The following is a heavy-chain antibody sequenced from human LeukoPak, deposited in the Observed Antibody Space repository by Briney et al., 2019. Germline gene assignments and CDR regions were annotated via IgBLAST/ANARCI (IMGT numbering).Heavy chain of an antibody. CDR1: GYSFTSYW. D-gene: IGHD3-22*01. CDR3: ASPGNYYYDSSGYWDDAFDI. J-gene: IGHJ3*02. Sequence: GESLKISCKGSGYSFTSYWIGWVRQMPGKGLEWMGIIYPGDPDTRYSPSFQGQVTISADKSISTAYLQWSSLKASDTAMYYCASPGNYYYDSSGYWDDAFDIWGQGTMVTVSS. V-gene: IGHV5-51*01. CDR2: IYPGDPDT.